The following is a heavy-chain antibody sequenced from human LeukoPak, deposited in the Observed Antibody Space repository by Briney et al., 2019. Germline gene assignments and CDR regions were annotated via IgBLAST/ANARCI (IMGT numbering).Heavy chain of an antibody. V-gene: IGHV3-23*01. J-gene: IGHJ4*02. CDR1: GFTVSSNY. CDR3: AKCRGITEFDY. Sequence: PGGSLRLSCAASGFTVSSNYMSWVRQAPGKGLEWVSAISSSGGSTYYADSVKGRFTISRDNSKNTLYLQMNSLRAEDTAVYYCAKCRGITEFDYWGQGTLVTVSS. CDR2: ISSSGGST.